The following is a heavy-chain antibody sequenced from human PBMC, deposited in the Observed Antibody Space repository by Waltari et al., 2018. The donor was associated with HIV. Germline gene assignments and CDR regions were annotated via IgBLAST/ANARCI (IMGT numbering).Heavy chain of an antibody. Sequence: QVQLVESGGGLVKPGGSLRLSCAASGFTLSDYYMRWIRQAPGKGLGWVSYISGSGRNIHYADSLKGRFTSSRDSAKKSLYLQMNSLRVEDTAMYYCARAGVVGAIHVSFDYWGQGTLVTVSS. J-gene: IGHJ4*02. CDR2: ISGSGRNI. V-gene: IGHV3-11*01. CDR3: ARAGVVGAIHVSFDY. D-gene: IGHD1-26*01. CDR1: GFTLSDYY.